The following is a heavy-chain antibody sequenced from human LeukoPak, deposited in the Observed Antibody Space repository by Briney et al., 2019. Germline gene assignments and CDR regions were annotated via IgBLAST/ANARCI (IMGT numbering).Heavy chain of an antibody. J-gene: IGHJ4*02. CDR2: ISNSGNIR. CDR3: ARGDTTLVPPDY. Sequence: GGSLRLSCAASGFTFSDYYMSWIRQAPGKGLEWVSYISNSGNIRYYADFVQGRFTISRDNAKNSLYLQMNSLRAEGTAVYYCARGDTTLVPPDYWGQGTLVTVSS. CDR1: GFTFSDYY. D-gene: IGHD3-10*01. V-gene: IGHV3-11*04.